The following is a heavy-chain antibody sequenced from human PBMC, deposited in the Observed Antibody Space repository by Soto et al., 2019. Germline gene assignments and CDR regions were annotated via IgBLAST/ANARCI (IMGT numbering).Heavy chain of an antibody. V-gene: IGHV1-69*13. CDR1: GGTFSSYA. CDR3: ARGVVVVAATSYFYYYGMDV. CDR2: IIPIFGTA. D-gene: IGHD2-15*01. Sequence: SVKVSCKASGGTFSSYAISWVRQAPGQGLEWMGGIIPIFGTANYAQKFQGRVTITADESTSTAYMELSSLRSEDTAVYYCARGVVVVAATSYFYYYGMDVWGQGTTVTVSS. J-gene: IGHJ6*02.